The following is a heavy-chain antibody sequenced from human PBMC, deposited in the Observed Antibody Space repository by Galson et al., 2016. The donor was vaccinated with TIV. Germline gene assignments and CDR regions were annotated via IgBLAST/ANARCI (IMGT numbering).Heavy chain of an antibody. CDR3: ARGLDYGDRRGWEY. Sequence: QVQLQESGPGLVKPSQTLSLTCTVSGASVTSSSHYWTWIRQPPGKGLEWIGYIYYTGSTTYNPPLKSRVTISVDTARKQFSLKMSSVTAADTAVYYCARGLDYGDRRGWEYWGQGTLVTVSS. CDR1: GASVTSSSHY. J-gene: IGHJ4*02. D-gene: IGHD4-17*01. CDR2: IYYTGST. V-gene: IGHV4-61*01.